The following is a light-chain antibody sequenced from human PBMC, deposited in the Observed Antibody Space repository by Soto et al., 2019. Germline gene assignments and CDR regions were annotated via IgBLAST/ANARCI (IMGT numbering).Light chain of an antibody. V-gene: IGKV1-5*01. CDR2: DSS. Sequence: DIQMTQSPSTLSASVGGRVTITCRASQSISSWLAWYQQKPGKAPKLLIYDSSSLESGVPSRFSGSGSGTEFTLTISSLQPDDFATYYCQQYNSYSWTFGQGTKVDTK. CDR3: QQYNSYSWT. CDR1: QSISSW. J-gene: IGKJ1*01.